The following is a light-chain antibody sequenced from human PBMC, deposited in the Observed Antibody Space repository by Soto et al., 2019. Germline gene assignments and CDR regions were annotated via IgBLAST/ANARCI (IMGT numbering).Light chain of an antibody. J-gene: IGKJ2*01. CDR2: DAS. CDR1: QSISSW. V-gene: IGKV1-5*01. CDR3: QQYNSYSYT. Sequence: DIQMTQSPSTLSASVGDRVTITCRASQSISSWLAWYQQKPGKAPKLLIYDASSLESGVPSWFSGSGSGTDFPLIISRQQDDDFVYYCCQQYNSYSYTFGQGTKLEIK.